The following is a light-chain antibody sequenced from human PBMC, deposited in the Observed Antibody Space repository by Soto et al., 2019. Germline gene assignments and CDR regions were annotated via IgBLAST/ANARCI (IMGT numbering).Light chain of an antibody. CDR1: QSVLYSSNNKNY. V-gene: IGKV4-1*01. J-gene: IGKJ4*01. CDR2: WAS. Sequence: DIVMTQSPDSLAVSLGERATINCKSSQSVLYSSNNKNYLAWYQQKPGQPPKLLIYWASTRESGVPDRFSGSGSGTNLNPPNKRPEAEGGAFYFCQQDFTKSPTFRGGTQVGVK. CDR3: QQDFTKSPT.